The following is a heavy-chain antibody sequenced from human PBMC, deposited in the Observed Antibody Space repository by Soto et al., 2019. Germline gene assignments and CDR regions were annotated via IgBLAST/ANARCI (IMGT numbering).Heavy chain of an antibody. CDR1: GFTFSNYA. CDR3: ARDSADCASSSCYGFFGY. J-gene: IGHJ4*02. D-gene: IGHD2-2*01. CDR2: ISGSGIST. V-gene: IGHV3-23*01. Sequence: PGGSLRLSCAASGFTFSNYAMTWVCQAPGKGLEWVSAISGSGISTFYADSVKGRFTISRDNSKNTLYLQMNSLRAADTAVYYCARDSADCASSSCYGFFGYWGQGTLVTVSS.